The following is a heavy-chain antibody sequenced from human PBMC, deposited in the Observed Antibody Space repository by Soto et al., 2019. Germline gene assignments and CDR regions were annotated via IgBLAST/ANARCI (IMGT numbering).Heavy chain of an antibody. Sequence: DVQLLESGGGLVQPEGSLRLSCGASGFTFSSYAMGWVRQGPGKGLEWVAVVSIGGSTHYADSVRGRFTISRDNSKNTLSLQMNILTAEDTAVYFCAKRRGAGGHFDFWGQGALVTVSS. CDR2: VSIGGST. J-gene: IGHJ4*02. CDR1: GFTFSSYA. V-gene: IGHV3-23*01. D-gene: IGHD2-15*01. CDR3: AKRRGAGGHFDF.